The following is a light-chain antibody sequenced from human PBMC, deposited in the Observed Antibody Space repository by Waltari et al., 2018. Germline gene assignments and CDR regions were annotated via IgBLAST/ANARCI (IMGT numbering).Light chain of an antibody. CDR3: QQYDALPLT. Sequence: DIHMTQSPSSLSASIGDRVTITCRASQGITTYLNWYQQKPGKAPNLLISSAYRLEGGVPSRFSGSGSGTDFTLIISSLQPEDFATYYCQQYDALPLTFGGGTKVEI. CDR1: QGITTY. CDR2: SAY. J-gene: IGKJ4*01. V-gene: IGKV1-39*01.